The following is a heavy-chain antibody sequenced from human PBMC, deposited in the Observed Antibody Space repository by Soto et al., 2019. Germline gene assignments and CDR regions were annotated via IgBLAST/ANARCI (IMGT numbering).Heavy chain of an antibody. CDR3: ARDRGIAAAGTGNWFDP. CDR1: GGSISSSSYY. Sequence: TLSLTCTVSGGSISSSSYYWGWIRQPPGKGLEWIGSIYYSGSTYYNPSLKSRVTISVDTSKNQFSLKLSSVTAADTAVYYCARDRGIAAAGTGNWFDPWGQGTLVTVSS. J-gene: IGHJ5*02. V-gene: IGHV4-39*07. D-gene: IGHD6-13*01. CDR2: IYYSGST.